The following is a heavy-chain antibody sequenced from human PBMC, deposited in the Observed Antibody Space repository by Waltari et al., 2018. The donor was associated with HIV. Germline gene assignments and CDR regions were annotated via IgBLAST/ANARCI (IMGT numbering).Heavy chain of an antibody. CDR3: AKDHGGYWRRDDIYFDV. Sequence: EVQLVDSGGGLVQPGSSLRLSCAGSGMAIDVYAMHWVRQRPGKVLEGGQTSARSGVSAAYSESVRGRFTVSRNNYKNSVYLQMDSLRPEDTAFYFCAKDHGGYWRRDDIYFDVWGRGTKVTVSS. D-gene: IGHD3-22*01. CDR1: GMAIDVYA. J-gene: IGHJ3*01. V-gene: IGHV3-9*01. CDR2: SARSGVSA.